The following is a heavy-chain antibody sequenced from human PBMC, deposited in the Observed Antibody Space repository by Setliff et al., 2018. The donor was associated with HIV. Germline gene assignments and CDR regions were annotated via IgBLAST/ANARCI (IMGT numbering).Heavy chain of an antibody. CDR1: GFTFSSYA. V-gene: IGHV3-23*01. CDR3: AKQYSMYYYYYMDV. D-gene: IGHD6-6*01. Sequence: GGSLRLSCAASGFTFSSYAMSWVRQAPGKGLEWVSGISGSGGSTYYADSVKGRFTISRDNSKNKLYLQMNSLRAEDTAVYYCAKQYSMYYYYYMDVWGKGTTVTVSS. J-gene: IGHJ6*03. CDR2: ISGSGGST.